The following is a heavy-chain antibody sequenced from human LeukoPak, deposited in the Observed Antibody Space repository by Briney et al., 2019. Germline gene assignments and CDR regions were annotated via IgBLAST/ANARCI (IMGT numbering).Heavy chain of an antibody. Sequence: GGSLRLSCVVSGFTFNRCWMNWVRQAPGKGLEWVAHINPDGRDTYYVDSVKGRFTISRDNAQNSMYLQMNSLRIEDTAVYYCTSWGDTTAEYFQRWGQGTLVTVSS. D-gene: IGHD2-21*02. V-gene: IGHV3-7*01. CDR2: INPDGRDT. CDR1: GFTFNRCW. J-gene: IGHJ1*01. CDR3: TSWGDTTAEYFQR.